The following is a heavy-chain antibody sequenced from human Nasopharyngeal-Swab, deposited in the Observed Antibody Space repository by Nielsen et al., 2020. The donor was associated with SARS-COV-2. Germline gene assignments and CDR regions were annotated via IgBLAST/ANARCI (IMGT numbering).Heavy chain of an antibody. J-gene: IGHJ6*02. D-gene: IGHD6-13*01. CDR3: ARDQGSSWYTYYYYYGMDV. CDR1: GFTFSGYA. V-gene: IGHV3-30-3*01. CDR2: ISYDGSKK. Sequence: GGSLRLSCAASGFTFSGYAMHWVRQAPGKGLEWVAVISYDGSKKYYADSVKGRFTISRDNSKNTLYPQMNSLRAEDTAVYYCARDQGSSWYTYYYYYGMDVWGQGTTVTVSS.